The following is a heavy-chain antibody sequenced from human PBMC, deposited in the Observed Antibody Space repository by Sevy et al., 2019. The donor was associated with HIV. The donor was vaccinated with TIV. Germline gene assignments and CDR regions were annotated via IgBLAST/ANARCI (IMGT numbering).Heavy chain of an antibody. D-gene: IGHD2-15*01. Sequence: GGSLRLSCAPSGFTFSTYAMNWVRQAPGKGLEWVSSIGGSGRYTYYADSVEGRFTISRDNSKNMLYLQMNSLRVPDTAVYYCAKGYCSGGTCPRDYYYYGMDVWGQGTTVTVSS. CDR2: IGGSGRYT. J-gene: IGHJ6*02. V-gene: IGHV3-23*01. CDR1: GFTFSTYA. CDR3: AKGYCSGGTCPRDYYYYGMDV.